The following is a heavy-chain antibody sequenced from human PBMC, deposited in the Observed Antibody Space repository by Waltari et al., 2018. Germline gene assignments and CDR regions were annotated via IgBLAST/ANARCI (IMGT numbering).Heavy chain of an antibody. Sequence: VQLVESGGGVVQPGRSLRLSCAASGFTFSSYAMHWVRQAPGKGLEWVSYISSSSSTIYYADSVKGRFTISRDNAKNSLYLQMNSLRAEDTAVYYCARDRLDYYDSSGPLGYWGQGTLVTVSS. D-gene: IGHD3-22*01. CDR1: GFTFSSYA. J-gene: IGHJ4*02. CDR3: ARDRLDYYDSSGPLGY. CDR2: ISSSSSTI. V-gene: IGHV3-48*01.